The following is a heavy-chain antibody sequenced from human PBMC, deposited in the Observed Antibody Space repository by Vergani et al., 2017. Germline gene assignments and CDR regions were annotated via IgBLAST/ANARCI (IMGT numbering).Heavy chain of an antibody. D-gene: IGHD2-2*01. CDR3: ARATLGYCSSTSCYGKALDI. V-gene: IGHV4-59*01. CDR1: GGSIGGYY. Sequence: QVQLQESGPGLVKPSETLSLTCTVSGGSIGGYYWSWIRQPAGKGLEWIGYIYYTGSTNYSPSLKSRVTISVDTSKNQFSLKLSSVTAADTAVYYCARATLGYCSSTSCYGKALDIWGQGTMVTVSS. CDR2: IYYTGST. J-gene: IGHJ3*02.